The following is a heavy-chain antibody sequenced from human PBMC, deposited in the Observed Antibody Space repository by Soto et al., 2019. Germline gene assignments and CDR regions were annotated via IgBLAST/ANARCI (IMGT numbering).Heavy chain of an antibody. CDR3: ARWPDGYYYYGMDV. Sequence: QVQLEQSGAEVKKPGASVKVSFKASVYTFTSYDINWVRQATGQGLEWMGWMNPNSGNTGYAQKFQGRVTMTRNTSISTAYMELSSLRSEDTAVYYCARWPDGYYYYGMDVCGQGTKVTVSS. V-gene: IGHV1-8*01. CDR2: MNPNSGNT. J-gene: IGHJ6*02. CDR1: VYTFTSYD.